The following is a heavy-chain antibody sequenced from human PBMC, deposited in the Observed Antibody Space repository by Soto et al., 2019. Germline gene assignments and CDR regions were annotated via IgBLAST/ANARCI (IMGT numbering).Heavy chain of an antibody. CDR3: ARGGNYDFWSGYTYYYYGMDV. Sequence: QVQLVQSGAEVKKPGASVTGSCKASGYTFTSYGLSWVRQAPGQGLEWMGGISAYNGNTNYAQKLQSRVTITADTSTSTDYMELRSLRCDDTAVYYCARGGNYDFWSGYTYYYYGMDVWGQGTTVTVSS. V-gene: IGHV1-18*01. CDR2: ISAYNGNT. D-gene: IGHD3-3*01. CDR1: GYTFTSYG. J-gene: IGHJ6*02.